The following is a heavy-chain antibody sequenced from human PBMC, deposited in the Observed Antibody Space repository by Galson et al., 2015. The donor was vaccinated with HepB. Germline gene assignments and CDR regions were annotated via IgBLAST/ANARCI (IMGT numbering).Heavy chain of an antibody. D-gene: IGHD1-26*01. V-gene: IGHV4-39*07. CDR3: ARDPYSGRRSDAFDI. J-gene: IGHJ3*02. Sequence: SETLSLTCTVSGGSISSSSYYWGWIRQPPGKGLEWIGSIYYSGSTYYNPSLKSRVTISVDTSKNQFSLKLSSVTGADTAVYYCARDPYSGRRSDAFDIWGHGAMVTVSS. CDR2: IYYSGST. CDR1: GGSISSSSYY.